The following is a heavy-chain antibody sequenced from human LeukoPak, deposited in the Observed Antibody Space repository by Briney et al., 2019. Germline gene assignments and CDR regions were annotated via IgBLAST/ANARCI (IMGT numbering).Heavy chain of an antibody. Sequence: GSSVKVSCKASGGTFSSYAISWVRQAPGQGLEWMGGIIPIFGTANYAQKFQGRATITADESTGTAYMELSSLRSEDTAVYYCARDELVFGSNYWGQGTLVTVSS. D-gene: IGHD6-6*01. V-gene: IGHV1-69*01. CDR3: ARDELVFGSNY. J-gene: IGHJ4*02. CDR2: IIPIFGTA. CDR1: GGTFSSYA.